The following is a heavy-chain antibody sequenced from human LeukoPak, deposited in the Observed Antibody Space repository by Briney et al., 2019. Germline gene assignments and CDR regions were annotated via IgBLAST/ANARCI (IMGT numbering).Heavy chain of an antibody. CDR2: IRTTAEGAKYA. Sequence: GGSLRLSCATSGFTFTNYPMNWVRQAPGKGLEWISNIRTTAEGAKYAYYADSVKGRVTISRDDGKNTLYMHMNSLRDDDTAVYYCATDQRYAFDYWGQGILVTVSS. V-gene: IGHV3-48*02. J-gene: IGHJ4*02. D-gene: IGHD3-9*01. CDR1: GFTFTNYP. CDR3: ATDQRYAFDY.